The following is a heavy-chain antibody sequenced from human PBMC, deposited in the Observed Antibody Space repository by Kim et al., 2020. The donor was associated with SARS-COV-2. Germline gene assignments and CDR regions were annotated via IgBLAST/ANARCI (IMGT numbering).Heavy chain of an antibody. J-gene: IGHJ3*02. D-gene: IGHD6-19*01. Sequence: GRFTISRDDSKSIAYLQMNSLKTEDTAVYYCTRDPSTYSSGWYEDAFDIWGQGTMVTVSS. V-gene: IGHV3-49*02. CDR3: TRDPSTYSSGWYEDAFDI.